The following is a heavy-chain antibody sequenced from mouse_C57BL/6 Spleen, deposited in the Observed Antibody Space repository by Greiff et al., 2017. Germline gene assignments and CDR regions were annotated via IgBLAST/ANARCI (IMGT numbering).Heavy chain of an antibody. CDR1: GYTFTDYN. D-gene: IGHD2-3*01. CDR2: INPNNGGT. CDR3: ARKNDGWGNYFDY. Sequence: EVQLQQSGPELVKPGASVKMSCKASGYTFTDYNMHWVKQSHGKSLAWIGYINPNNGGTSYNQKFKGKATLTVNKSSSTAYMELRSLTSEESAVYYCARKNDGWGNYFDYWGQGTTLTVSS. V-gene: IGHV1-22*01. J-gene: IGHJ2*01.